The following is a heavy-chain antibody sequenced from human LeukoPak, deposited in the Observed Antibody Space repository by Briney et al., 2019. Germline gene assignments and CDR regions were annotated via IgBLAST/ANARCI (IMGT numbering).Heavy chain of an antibody. CDR1: GYSFTSYW. Sequence: GGSLKISCKGSGYSFTSYWIGWVRQMPGKGLEWMGIIYPGDSDTRYSPSFQGQVTISADKSISTAYLQWSSLKASDTAMYYCARRREDSGSYRTRIYDYWGQGTLVTVSS. D-gene: IGHD1-26*01. J-gene: IGHJ4*02. CDR3: ARRREDSGSYRTRIYDY. CDR2: IYPGDSDT. V-gene: IGHV5-51*01.